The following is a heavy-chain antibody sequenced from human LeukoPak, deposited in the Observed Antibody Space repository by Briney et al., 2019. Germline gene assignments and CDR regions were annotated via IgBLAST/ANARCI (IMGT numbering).Heavy chain of an antibody. D-gene: IGHD3-22*01. V-gene: IGHV5-51*01. CDR3: ARLDISGYYYIDY. Sequence: GESLKISCKCSGYTFTTYWIGWVRQMPGKGLEWMGIIFPGDSNPRYSPSFHGQVTISADKPISTAYLQWSSLKASDTAMYYCARLDISGYYYIDYWGQGTLVTVSS. CDR1: GYTFTTYW. J-gene: IGHJ4*02. CDR2: IFPGDSNP.